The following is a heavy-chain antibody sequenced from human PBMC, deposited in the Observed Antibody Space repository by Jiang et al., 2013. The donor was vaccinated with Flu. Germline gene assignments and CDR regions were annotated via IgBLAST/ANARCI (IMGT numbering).Heavy chain of an antibody. Sequence: GYTFTGYYMHWVRQAPGQGLEWMGWINPNSGGTNYAQKFQGRVTMTRDTSISTAYMELSRLRSDDTAVYYCARGGRFLEWLLYADFDYWGQGTLVTVSS. CDR3: ARGGRFLEWLLYADFDY. V-gene: IGHV1-2*02. CDR1: GYTFTGYY. J-gene: IGHJ4*02. D-gene: IGHD3-3*01. CDR2: INPNSGGT.